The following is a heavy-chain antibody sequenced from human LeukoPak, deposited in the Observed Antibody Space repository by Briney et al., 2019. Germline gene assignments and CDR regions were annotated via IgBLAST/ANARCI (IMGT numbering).Heavy chain of an antibody. V-gene: IGHV3-33*01. Sequence: GGSLRLSCEASGFTFSTYGMHWVRQFPGKGLDWVAVIWPDGSIKYYADSVKGRFTISRDDSKNTVYLQMNSLRAEDTALYYCARAVGPFDFWGQGT. CDR2: IWPDGSIK. CDR3: ARAVGPFDF. J-gene: IGHJ3*01. CDR1: GFTFSTYG.